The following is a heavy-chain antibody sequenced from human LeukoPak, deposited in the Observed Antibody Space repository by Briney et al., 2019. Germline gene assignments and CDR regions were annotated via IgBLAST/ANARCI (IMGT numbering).Heavy chain of an antibody. J-gene: IGHJ5*02. V-gene: IGHV4-34*01. CDR3: AREPRNRKYSYGLNWFDP. D-gene: IGHD5-18*01. CDR1: GGSFSGYY. Sequence: PSETLSLTCAVYGGSFSGYYWSWIRQPPGKGLEWIGEINHSGSTNYNPSLKSRVTISVDTSKNQFPLKLSSVTAADTAVYYCAREPRNRKYSYGLNWFDPWGQGTLVTVSS. CDR2: INHSGST.